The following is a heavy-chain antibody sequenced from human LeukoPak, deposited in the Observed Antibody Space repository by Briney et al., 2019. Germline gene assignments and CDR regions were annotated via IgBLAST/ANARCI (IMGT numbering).Heavy chain of an antibody. CDR1: GFTFSSYS. Sequence: GGSLRLSCAASGFTFSSYSMNWVRQAPGKGLEWVSYISSRSATIYYADSVKGRFTISGDNAKNSLYLQMNSLRAEDTAVYYCARDPLSSSSFDLWGKGTLVTVSS. J-gene: IGHJ4*02. CDR2: ISSRSATI. D-gene: IGHD6-13*01. V-gene: IGHV3-48*01. CDR3: ARDPLSSSSFDL.